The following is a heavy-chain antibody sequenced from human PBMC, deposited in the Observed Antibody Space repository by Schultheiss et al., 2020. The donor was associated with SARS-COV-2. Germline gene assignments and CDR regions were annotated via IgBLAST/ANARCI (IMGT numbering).Heavy chain of an antibody. CDR3: ARDLYRSVTTGYYYYYYMDV. CDR2: ISSSGSTI. CDR1: GFTFSSYW. V-gene: IGHV3-48*04. Sequence: GGSLRLSCAASGFTFSSYWMHWVRQAPGKGLEWVSYISSSGSTIYYADSVKGRFTISRDNAKNSLYLQMNSLRAEDTAVYYCARDLYRSVTTGYYYYYYMDVWGKGTTVTVSS. D-gene: IGHD4-11*01. J-gene: IGHJ6*03.